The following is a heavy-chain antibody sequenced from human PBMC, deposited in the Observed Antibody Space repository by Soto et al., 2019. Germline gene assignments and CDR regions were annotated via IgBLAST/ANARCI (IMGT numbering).Heavy chain of an antibody. V-gene: IGHV3-23*01. CDR3: AKGDYADVLWFGA. CDR2: IGGSGFST. J-gene: IGHJ4*02. D-gene: IGHD3-16*01. CDR1: GFSFSSFA. Sequence: HPGVSLRLSCAASGFSFSSFAMTWVRQAPGKGLEWVSAIGGSGFSTYYTDAVKGRFTISRDNSKNMLFLQMNSLTAEDAAMYYCAKGDYADVLWFGAWGTGTQVTVSS.